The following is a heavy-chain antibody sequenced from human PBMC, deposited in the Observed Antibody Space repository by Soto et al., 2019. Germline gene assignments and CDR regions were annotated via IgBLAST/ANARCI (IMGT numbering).Heavy chain of an antibody. CDR2: IYSGGST. CDR1: GFTVSTKY. J-gene: IGHJ4*02. CDR3: ARDPWAADY. D-gene: IGHD3-16*01. V-gene: IGHV3-66*01. Sequence: EVQLVESGGGLVQPGGSLRLSCAASGFTVSTKYMSWVRQAPGKGLEWVSVIYSGGSTFYADSVRGRFTISRDNSKSTVNLQMNSLSAEDAAVYYCARDPWAADYWGQGTLVTVSS.